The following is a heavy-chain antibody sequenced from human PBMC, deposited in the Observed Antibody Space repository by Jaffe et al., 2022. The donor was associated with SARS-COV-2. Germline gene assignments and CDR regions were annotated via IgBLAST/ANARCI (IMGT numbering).Heavy chain of an antibody. Sequence: QVQLVESGGGVVQPGRSLRLSCAASGFTFSSYAMHWVRQAPGKGLEWVAVISYDGSNKYYADSVKGRFTISRDNSKNTLYLQMNSLRAEDTAVYYCARDLMGSGARPHFDYWGQGTLVTVSS. D-gene: IGHD2-15*01. V-gene: IGHV3-30-3*01. CDR1: GFTFSSYA. J-gene: IGHJ4*02. CDR2: ISYDGSNK. CDR3: ARDLMGSGARPHFDY.